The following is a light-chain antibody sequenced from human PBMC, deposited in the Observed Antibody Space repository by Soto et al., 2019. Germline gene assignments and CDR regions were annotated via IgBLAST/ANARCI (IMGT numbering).Light chain of an antibody. CDR1: QNIYSNY. J-gene: IGKJ2*01. CDR3: QQYGYPPYT. V-gene: IGKV3-20*01. CDR2: HSS. Sequence: IVVTQSPGSLSLSPGEGASLSCRTSQNIYSNYLAWYQHKPGRSPRLLIYHSSTRAAGTPDRFSGSGSGTDFALTISRLEPEDFAVYYCQQYGYPPYTFGQGTRVEIK.